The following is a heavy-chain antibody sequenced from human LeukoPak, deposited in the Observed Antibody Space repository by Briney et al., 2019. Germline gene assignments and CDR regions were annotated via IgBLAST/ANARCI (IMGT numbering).Heavy chain of an antibody. CDR1: GYTFTGYY. D-gene: IGHD6-19*01. CDR3: APSIAVAGTRFGY. J-gene: IGHJ4*02. V-gene: IGHV1-2*02. Sequence: ASVKVSCKASGYTFTGYYMHWVRQAPGQGLEWMGWINPNSGGTNYAQKFQGRVTMTRDTSIGTAYMELSRLRSDDTAVYYCAPSIAVAGTRFGYWGQGTLVTVSS. CDR2: INPNSGGT.